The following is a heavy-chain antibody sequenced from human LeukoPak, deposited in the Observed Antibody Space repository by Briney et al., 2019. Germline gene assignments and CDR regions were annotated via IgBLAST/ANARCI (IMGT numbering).Heavy chain of an antibody. V-gene: IGHV4-59*01. CDR2: IYYSGST. D-gene: IGHD6-13*01. CDR3: AGEARGIAAAGTGY. Sequence: KTSQTLSLTCTVSGGSISSYYWSWIRQPPGKGLEWIGYIYYSGSTNYNPSLKSRVTISVDTSKNQFSLKLSSVTAADTAVYYCAGEARGIAAAGTGYWGQGTLVTVSS. CDR1: GGSISSYY. J-gene: IGHJ4*02.